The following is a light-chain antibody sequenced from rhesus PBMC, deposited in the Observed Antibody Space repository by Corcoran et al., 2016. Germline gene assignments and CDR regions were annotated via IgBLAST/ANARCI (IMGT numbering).Light chain of an antibody. CDR3: MQALELLT. V-gene: IGKV2-104*01. J-gene: IGKJ4*01. Sequence: DIVMTQTPLSLPVTLGEPASISCRSSRSILDSEDGHTYLEWSLQKPGQSPQLLIYVVSKRASGVPERCRVSGADTDFTLKISRVEAVDVGVYYCMQALELLTFGGGTKVEIK. CDR1: RSILDSEDGHTY. CDR2: VVS.